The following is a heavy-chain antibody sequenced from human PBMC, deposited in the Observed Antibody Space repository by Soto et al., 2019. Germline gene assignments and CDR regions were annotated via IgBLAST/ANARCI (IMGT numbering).Heavy chain of an antibody. D-gene: IGHD1-26*01. J-gene: IGHJ6*02. Sequence: ASVKVSCKVSGYTLTELSMHWVRQAPGKGLEWMGGFDPEDGETIYAQKFQGRVTMTEDTSTDTAYMELSSLRSEDTAVYYCATKIVDFYYYGMDVWGQGTTVTVSS. V-gene: IGHV1-24*01. CDR2: FDPEDGET. CDR1: GYTLTELS. CDR3: ATKIVDFYYYGMDV.